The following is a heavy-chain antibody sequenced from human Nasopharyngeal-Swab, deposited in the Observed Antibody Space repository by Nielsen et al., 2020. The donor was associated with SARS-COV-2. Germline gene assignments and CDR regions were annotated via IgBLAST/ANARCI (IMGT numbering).Heavy chain of an antibody. V-gene: IGHV3-30*03. CDR3: ARHLSRTFYYGSGVRDFDF. CDR1: GFTFSSYG. CDR2: ISYDGSNK. Sequence: GESLKISCAASGFTFSSYGMHWVRQAPGKGLEWVAVISYDGSNKYYADSVKGRFTISRDNSKNTLYLQMNSLRAEDTAVYYCARHLSRTFYYGSGVRDFDFWGQGTLVTVSS. J-gene: IGHJ4*02. D-gene: IGHD3-10*01.